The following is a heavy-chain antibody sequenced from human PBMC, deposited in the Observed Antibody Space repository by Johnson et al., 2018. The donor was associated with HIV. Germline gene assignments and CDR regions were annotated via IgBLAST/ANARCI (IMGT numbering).Heavy chain of an antibody. V-gene: IGHV3-15*01. CDR3: TTGSSGSNAFDI. D-gene: IGHD3-22*01. J-gene: IGHJ3*02. Sequence: VQLVESGGGLVKPGGSLRLSCAASGFTFSNTWMSWVRQAPGKGLEWVGRIKRKTDGGTTDYAAPVKGRFTISRDDSKNTLYLQMNSLKTEDTAVYYCTTGSSGSNAFDIWGQGTMVTVSS. CDR1: GFTFSNTW. CDR2: IKRKTDGGTT.